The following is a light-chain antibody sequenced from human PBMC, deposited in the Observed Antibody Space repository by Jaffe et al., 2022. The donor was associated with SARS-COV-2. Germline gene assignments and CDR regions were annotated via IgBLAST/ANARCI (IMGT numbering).Light chain of an antibody. CDR1: SLRSYY. J-gene: IGLJ1*01. V-gene: IGLV3-19*01. CDR2: GKN. CDR3: NSRDSSGNLV. Sequence: SSELTQDPAVSVALGQTVRITCQGDSLRSYYASWYQQKPGQAPVFVIYGKNNRPSGIPDRFSGSSSGNTASLTITGAQAEDEADYYCNSRDSSGNLVFGTGTKVTVL.